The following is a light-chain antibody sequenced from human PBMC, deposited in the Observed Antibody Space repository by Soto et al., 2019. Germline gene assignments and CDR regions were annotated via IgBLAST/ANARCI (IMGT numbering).Light chain of an antibody. CDR3: QSYDSSPSRRWV. CDR1: GSNIGAGYP. Sequence: QSVLTQPPSVSGAPRQRVTISRTGSGSNIGAGYPVHWYQQLPGTSPKLLVAGNRPSGVPDRVSVSKSVASASLAITGLQADDEADYCGQSYDSSPSRRWVFGGGTKVTVL. CDR2: G. J-gene: IGLJ3*02. V-gene: IGLV1-40*01.